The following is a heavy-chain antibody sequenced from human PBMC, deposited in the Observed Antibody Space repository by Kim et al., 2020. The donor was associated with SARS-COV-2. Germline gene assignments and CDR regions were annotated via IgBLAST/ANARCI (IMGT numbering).Heavy chain of an antibody. CDR3: AGVDDSGDWYGSFGY. D-gene: IGHD3-10*01. CDR2: IYYSSST. V-gene: IGHV4-39*07. J-gene: IGHJ4*01. Sequence: SETLSLTCTVSGGSISSNIYYWVWIRQPPGKGREGFVRIYYSSSTYYNPSLKSPVSISVDTYKYQLSLKLSSVTAAAAAVYSCAGVDDSGDWYGSFGYWG. CDR1: GGSISSNIYY.